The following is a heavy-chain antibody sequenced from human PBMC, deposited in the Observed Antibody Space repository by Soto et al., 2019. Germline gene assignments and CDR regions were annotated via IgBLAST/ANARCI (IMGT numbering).Heavy chain of an antibody. J-gene: IGHJ4*02. CDR1: GFTFSSYS. V-gene: IGHV3-21*01. CDR3: ANFVGSSSD. D-gene: IGHD6-6*01. CDR2: ISSSSSYI. Sequence: GGSLRLSCAASGFTFSSYSMNWVRQAPGQGLEWVSSISSSSSYIYYADSVKGRFTISRENSKNPLYLKMNSMRAEDRAVYYCANFVGSSSDSGQGTLVTVYS.